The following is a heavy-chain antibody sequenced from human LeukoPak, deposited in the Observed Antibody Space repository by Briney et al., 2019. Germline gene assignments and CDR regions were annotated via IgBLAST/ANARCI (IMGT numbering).Heavy chain of an antibody. D-gene: IGHD2-2*01. J-gene: IGHJ4*02. CDR3: ARGPDIVVVPAATYFDY. CDR1: GESFSGYY. Sequence: SETLSLTCAVYGESFSGYYWSWIRQPPGKGLEWIGEINHSGSTNYNPSLKSRVTISVDTSKNQFSLKLSSVTAADTAVYYCARGPDIVVVPAATYFDYWGQGTPVTVSS. V-gene: IGHV4-34*01. CDR2: INHSGST.